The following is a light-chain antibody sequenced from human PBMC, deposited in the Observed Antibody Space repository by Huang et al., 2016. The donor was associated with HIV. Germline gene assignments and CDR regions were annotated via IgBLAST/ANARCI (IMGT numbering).Light chain of an antibody. V-gene: IGKV2-29*02. CDR1: QSLLHSDGKTY. Sequence: DVVMTQTPLSLSVTPGQPASISCKSSQSLLHSDGKTYLYWYLHKPGQSPQLLNDEVSSRCSGVPDRFTGSGSGTDFTLRISRVEAEDIGIYYCMQGVYLPRTFGQGTKLEIK. J-gene: IGKJ2*01. CDR2: EVS. CDR3: MQGVYLPRT.